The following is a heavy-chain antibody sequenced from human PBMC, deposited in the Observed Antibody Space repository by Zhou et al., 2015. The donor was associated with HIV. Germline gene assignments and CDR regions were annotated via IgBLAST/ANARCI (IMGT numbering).Heavy chain of an antibody. CDR1: GFTFDNYG. CDR3: AREGSPRENLWLEGFDS. CDR2: INNNGSQI. J-gene: IGHJ4*02. Sequence: QIQLLESGGELVKVGGSLRLSCSGSGFTFDNYGMSWVRQAAGEGLEWLAHINNNGSQIYVADSLRGRFTISRDNAKKSVSLQMDRLTADDTAVYFCAREGSPRENLWLEGFDSWGQGIQVTVSS. V-gene: IGHV3-11*01. D-gene: IGHD2-21*01.